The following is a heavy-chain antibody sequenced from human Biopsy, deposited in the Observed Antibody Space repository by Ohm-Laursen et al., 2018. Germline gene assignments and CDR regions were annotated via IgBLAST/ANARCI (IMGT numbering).Heavy chain of an antibody. V-gene: IGHV4-39*01. CDR2: IYNTETT. CDR1: GGSISSSTTYY. J-gene: IGHJ5*02. CDR3: ARHPTGFWFDP. Sequence: GTLSLTCTVSGGSISSSTTYYWAWLRQPPGKGLEWIGSIYNTETTFYNPSLKSRVTISVDTSTNQFSLKVSLVTAADTALYFCARHPTGFWFDPWGHGTLVTVSS.